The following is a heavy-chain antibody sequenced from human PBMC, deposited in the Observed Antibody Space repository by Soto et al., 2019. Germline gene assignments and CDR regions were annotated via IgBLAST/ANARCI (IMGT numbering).Heavy chain of an antibody. D-gene: IGHD1-26*01. CDR2: ISGSGGTT. J-gene: IGHJ6*02. V-gene: IGHV3-23*01. CDR3: AKSRSLSYVNMDV. CDR1: GFTFSNYA. Sequence: PGGSLRLSCAASGFTFSNYAMSWVRQAPGKGLEWVSAISGSGGTTYHADSVKGRFTSSRDNSKNTLYLQMNSLRGEDTAVYYCAKSRSLSYVNMDVWGQGTTVTVSS.